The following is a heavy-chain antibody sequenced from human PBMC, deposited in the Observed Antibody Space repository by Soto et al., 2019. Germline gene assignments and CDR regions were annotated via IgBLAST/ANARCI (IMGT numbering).Heavy chain of an antibody. CDR1: GFTFSSYW. CDR3: ASLAAVTGGYYYGMDV. V-gene: IGHV3-7*01. J-gene: IGHJ6*02. Sequence: GGSLRLSCAASGFTFSSYWMSWVRQAPGKGLEWVANIKQDGSEKYYVDSVKGRFTISRDNAKNSLYLQMNSLRAEDTAVYYCASLAAVTGGYYYGMDVWGQGTTVTVSS. D-gene: IGHD2-21*02. CDR2: IKQDGSEK.